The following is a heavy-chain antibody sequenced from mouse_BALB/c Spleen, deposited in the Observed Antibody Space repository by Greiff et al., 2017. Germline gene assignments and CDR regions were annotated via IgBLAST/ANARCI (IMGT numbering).Heavy chain of an antibody. CDR3: ARKVLYAMDY. V-gene: IGHV2-9*02. D-gene: IGHD2-14*01. CDR1: GFSLTSYG. J-gene: IGHJ4*01. Sequence: QVQLKQSGPGLVAPSQSLSITCTVSGFSLTSYGVHWVRQPPGKGLEWLGVIWAGGSTNYNSALMSRLSISKDNSKSQVFLKMNSLQTDDTAMYYCARKVLYAMDYWGQGTSVTVSS. CDR2: IWAGGST.